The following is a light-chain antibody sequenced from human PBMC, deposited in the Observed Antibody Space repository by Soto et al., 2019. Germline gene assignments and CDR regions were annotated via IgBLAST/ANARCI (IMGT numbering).Light chain of an antibody. CDR3: QQYTIYSLP. CDR1: QSINSW. Sequence: DIQMTQSPSTLSASVGDRVTITCRASQSINSWLAWYQQKPGKAPQILIYDASTLKSGVPSSFSASGSVTEFTLIISSLQPDDFATYYCQQYTIYSLPCGQGTKVEI. CDR2: DAS. V-gene: IGKV1-5*01. J-gene: IGKJ1*01.